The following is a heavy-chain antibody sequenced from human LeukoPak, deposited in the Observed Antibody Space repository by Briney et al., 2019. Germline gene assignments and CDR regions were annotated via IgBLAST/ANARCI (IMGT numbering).Heavy chain of an antibody. CDR3: ARDLNDYVWGSYRFMTGAFDI. V-gene: IGHV4-39*07. CDR2: HYYSGST. D-gene: IGHD3-16*02. Sequence: SETLSLTCTVSGGSLNSSGYYWGWIRQPPGKGLEWIGSHYYSGSTYYNPSLKSRVTISVDTSKNQFSLKLSSVTAADTAVYYCARDLNDYVWGSYRFMTGAFDIWGQGTMVTVSS. J-gene: IGHJ3*02. CDR1: GGSLNSSGYY.